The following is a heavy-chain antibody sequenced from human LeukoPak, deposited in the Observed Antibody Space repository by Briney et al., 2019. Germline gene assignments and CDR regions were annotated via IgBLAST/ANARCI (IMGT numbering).Heavy chain of an antibody. V-gene: IGHV4-4*02. D-gene: IGHD2-21*02. CDR1: GASISSDKW. CDR2: THPSGRT. J-gene: IGHJ4*02. Sequence: PSGTLSLTCVVSGASISSDKWWTWVRTPPGKGLEWIGETHPSGRTNYKPSLKSRVSMSVDRSKNQFSLKMTSVTAADTAFYYCARGGDWKFDYWGQGALVTVSS. CDR3: ARGGDWKFDY.